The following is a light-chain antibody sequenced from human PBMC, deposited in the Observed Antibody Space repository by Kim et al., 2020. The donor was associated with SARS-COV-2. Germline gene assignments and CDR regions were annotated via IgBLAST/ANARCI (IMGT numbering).Light chain of an antibody. CDR2: AKN. Sequence: LRHTGRITCEGDSLSTYYASWYQQKPGQAPALVIYAKNNRPSGIPDRFSGSSSGNTASLTITGAQAEDEADYYCKSRDTSGDRLVFGGGTQLPVL. J-gene: IGLJ2*01. V-gene: IGLV3-19*01. CDR3: KSRDTSGDRLV. CDR1: SLSTYY.